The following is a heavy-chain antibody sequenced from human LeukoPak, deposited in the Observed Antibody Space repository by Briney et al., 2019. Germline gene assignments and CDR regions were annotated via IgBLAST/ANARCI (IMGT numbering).Heavy chain of an antibody. Sequence: GSSVKVSCKASGYTFTGYYMNWVRHPPGQGLEWMGWINPNSGGTNYAQKFQGRVTMTRDTSISTAYMELSRLRSDDTAVYYCARDHYDAFGIWGQGTMVTVSS. V-gene: IGHV1-2*02. CDR2: INPNSGGT. CDR1: GYTFTGYY. CDR3: ARDHYDAFGI. J-gene: IGHJ3*02.